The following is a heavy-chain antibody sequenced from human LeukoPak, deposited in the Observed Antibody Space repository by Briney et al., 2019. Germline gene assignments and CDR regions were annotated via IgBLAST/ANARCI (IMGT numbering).Heavy chain of an antibody. V-gene: IGHV3-7*01. CDR2: IKEDGSEK. CDR1: GFTFSSYW. J-gene: IGHJ4*02. D-gene: IGHD3-16*01. CDR3: ATSLAGGEY. Sequence: GGSLRLSCAASGFTFSSYWMSWVRQAPGKGLEWVANIKEDGSEKYYVDSAKGRFTISRDNAKNSVYLQMNSLRAEDTAIYYCATSLAGGEYWGQGTLVTVSS.